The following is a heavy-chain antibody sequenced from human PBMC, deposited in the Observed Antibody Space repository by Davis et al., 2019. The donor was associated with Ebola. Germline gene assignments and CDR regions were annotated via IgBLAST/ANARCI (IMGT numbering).Heavy chain of an antibody. D-gene: IGHD6-13*01. CDR3: ARSSYSWYFSGMDV. CDR2: INTNTGNP. V-gene: IGHV7-4-1*02. CDR1: GYTFTNNA. J-gene: IGHJ6*04. Sequence: ASVKVSCKASGYTFTNNAINWVRQAPGQGLEWMGWINTNTGNPTYAQGFTGRFVFSLDTSVSTAYLQISSLKAEDTAVYYCARSSYSWYFSGMDVWGKGTTVTVSS.